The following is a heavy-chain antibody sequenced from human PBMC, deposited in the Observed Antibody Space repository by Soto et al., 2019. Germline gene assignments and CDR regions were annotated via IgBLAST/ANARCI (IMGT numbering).Heavy chain of an antibody. CDR2: ITGSSDYT. V-gene: IGHV3-23*01. CDR1: GFIFSSYA. CDR3: ARRAFGSSRSFDL. D-gene: IGHD6-6*01. J-gene: IGHJ3*01. Sequence: GGSLRLSCEASGFIFSSYAMNWVRQAPGKGLQWVSSITGSSDYTSYIASVKGRFTISRDNSKNTLYLQMNSLRAEDTAVYYCARRAFGSSRSFDLWGQGTMVTVSS.